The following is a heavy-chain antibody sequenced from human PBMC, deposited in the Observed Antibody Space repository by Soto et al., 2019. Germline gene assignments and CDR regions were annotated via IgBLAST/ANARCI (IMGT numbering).Heavy chain of an antibody. J-gene: IGHJ3*02. D-gene: IGHD3-22*01. CDR3: AKGKSSVYGAFDR. CDR1: GFTFSTSA. CDR2: ISGSGAST. V-gene: IGHV3-23*01. Sequence: GGSLRLSCAASGFTFSTSAMSWVRQAPGMGLEWVSGISGSGASTYYADSVKGRFTISRDNVKNTLSLQMNSLRAEDTALYYGAKGKSSVYGAFDRWGQGKMVTFSS.